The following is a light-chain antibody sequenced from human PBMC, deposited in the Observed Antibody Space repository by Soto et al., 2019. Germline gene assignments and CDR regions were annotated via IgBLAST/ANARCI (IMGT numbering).Light chain of an antibody. V-gene: IGKV2-30*01. CDR2: KVS. Sequence: DVVMTQSPLSLPVTLGQPASISCRSSQSLVYSDGNTYLNWFQQRPGQSPRRLIYKVSNRDSGVPDRFSGSESGTDFTLKISGVEAEDVGVYYCMQGTHWPRTFGQGTKVEIK. CDR3: MQGTHWPRT. CDR1: QSLVYSDGNTY. J-gene: IGKJ1*01.